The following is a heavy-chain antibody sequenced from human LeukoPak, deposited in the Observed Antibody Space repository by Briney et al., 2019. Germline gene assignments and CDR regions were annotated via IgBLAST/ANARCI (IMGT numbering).Heavy chain of an antibody. CDR2: IYPGDSDT. D-gene: IGHD1-26*01. CDR3: ARWGRFGVGAVDEGEGYFDY. CDR1: GYRFTSYW. V-gene: IGHV5-51*01. J-gene: IGHJ4*02. Sequence: GESLKISCKGSGYRFTSYWIGWVRPMPGKGLEWMGIIYPGDSDTRYSPSFQGQVTISADKSISTAYLQWSSLKASDTAMYYCARWGRFGVGAVDEGEGYFDYWGQGTLVTVSP.